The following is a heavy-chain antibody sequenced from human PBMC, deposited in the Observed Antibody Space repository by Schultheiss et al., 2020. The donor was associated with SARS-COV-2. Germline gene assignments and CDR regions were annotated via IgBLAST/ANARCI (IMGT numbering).Heavy chain of an antibody. Sequence: SETLSLTCTVSGGSISSYYWGWIRQPPGKGLEWIGEINHSGSTNYSPSLKSRVTMSVATSKKQFSLKLSSVTAADTAVYYCARIGGTTVVTKGYYYYMDVWGKGTTVTVSS. CDR1: GGSISSYY. CDR2: INHSGST. V-gene: IGHV4-34*01. D-gene: IGHD4-23*01. CDR3: ARIGGTTVVTKGYYYYMDV. J-gene: IGHJ6*03.